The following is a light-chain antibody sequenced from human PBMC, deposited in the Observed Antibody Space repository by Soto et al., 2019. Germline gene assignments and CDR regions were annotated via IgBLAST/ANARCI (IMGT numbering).Light chain of an antibody. CDR1: QSVSNSF. Sequence: EIVLTQSPGTLSLSPGERATLSCRASQSVSNSFLAWYQQKPGQAPRLLIYVASSRATGIPDRFSGSGSGTDFTLTISRLEPEDFAMYYCQQYGNSPQTFGQGTKVDIK. J-gene: IGKJ1*01. CDR2: VAS. CDR3: QQYGNSPQT. V-gene: IGKV3-20*01.